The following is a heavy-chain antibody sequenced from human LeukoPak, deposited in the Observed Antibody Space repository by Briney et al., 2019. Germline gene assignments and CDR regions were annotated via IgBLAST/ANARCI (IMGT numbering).Heavy chain of an antibody. V-gene: IGHV4-59*01. J-gene: IGHJ6*03. CDR2: VDHTGST. D-gene: IGHD1-1*01. CDR1: DDSITMYY. Sequence: PSETLSLTCTVSDDSITMYYWTWIRQPPGKGLEWIGYVDHTGSTKFNPSLNGRVSISRDTSKNFFSLRLRSVTAADTAVYFCARGRVSSSTWYSTYYYLFYMDFWGKGTTVTVSS. CDR3: ARGRVSSSTWYSTYYYLFYMDF.